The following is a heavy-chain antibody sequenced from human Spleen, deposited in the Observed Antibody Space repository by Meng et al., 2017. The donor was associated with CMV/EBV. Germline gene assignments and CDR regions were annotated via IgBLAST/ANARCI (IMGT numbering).Heavy chain of an antibody. CDR3: AKTTWDK. J-gene: IGHJ4*02. CDR1: GFTLTDYY. V-gene: IGHV3-11*04. D-gene: IGHD7-27*01. Sequence: GESLKISCAASGFTLTDYYVSWIRQAPGKGLEWLSYISGSGNTIHYADSVRGRFTVSRDNSKNTLYLQMNNLRIEDTATYYCAKTTWDKWGQGTLVTGSS. CDR2: ISGSGNTI.